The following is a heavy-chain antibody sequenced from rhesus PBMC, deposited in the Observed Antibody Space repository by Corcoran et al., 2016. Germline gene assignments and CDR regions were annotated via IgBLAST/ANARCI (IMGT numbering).Heavy chain of an antibody. CDR2: IKGSGSRT. V-gene: IGHV4-169*02. CDR1: GGSISSSY. D-gene: IGHD6-13*01. J-gene: IGHJ4*01. Sequence: QLQLQESGPGLVKPSETLSVTCAVSGGSISSSYWSWIRQAPGKGLEWIGYIKGSGSRTNYNPSLKSRVTLSVDTSKNQLSLRLSSVTTADTAVYYCAREAAAGPFDYWGQGVLVTVSS. CDR3: AREAAAGPFDY.